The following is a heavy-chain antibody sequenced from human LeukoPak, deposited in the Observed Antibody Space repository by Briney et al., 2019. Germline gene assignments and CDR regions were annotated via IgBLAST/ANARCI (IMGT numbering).Heavy chain of an antibody. CDR1: GYSFTSYW. CDR2: IYPGDSDT. CDR3: ARSGYSSGWYWFDP. D-gene: IGHD6-19*01. Sequence: PGESLQTSCKGSGYSFTSYWIGWVRQLPGKGLEWMGIIYPGDSDTRYSPSFQGQVTISADKSISTAYLQWSSLKASDTAMYYCARSGYSSGWYWFDPWGQGTLVTASS. J-gene: IGHJ5*02. V-gene: IGHV5-51*01.